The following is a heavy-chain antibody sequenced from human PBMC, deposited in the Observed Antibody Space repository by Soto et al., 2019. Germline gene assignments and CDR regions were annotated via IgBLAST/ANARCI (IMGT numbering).Heavy chain of an antibody. V-gene: IGHV3-23*01. CDR2: ITGSGGNA. D-gene: IGHD2-21*02. CDR3: TKREGSDHANWSFDY. J-gene: IGHJ4*02. CDR1: GFTFSSYA. Sequence: EVQLLESGGGLVQPGGSLRLSCAASGFTFSSYAMSWVRQAPGKGLEWVSGITGSGGNAYYADSVKGRFTISRDNSKNTLSLQVSSLRVEDTAVYYCTKREGSDHANWSFDYWGQGTLVTVSS.